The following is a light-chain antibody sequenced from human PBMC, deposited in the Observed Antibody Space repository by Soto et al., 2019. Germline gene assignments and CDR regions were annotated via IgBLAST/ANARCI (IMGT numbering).Light chain of an antibody. Sequence: QSALTQPASVSGSPGQSITFSCTGTSSDVGAYNYVSWYQQHPGKAPKLMMYEVSNRPSGVSNRFSGSKSGNTASLTISGLQAEDEADYYCSSYTSSATYVFGTGTQLAVL. CDR2: EVS. J-gene: IGLJ1*01. V-gene: IGLV2-14*01. CDR3: SSYTSSATYV. CDR1: SSDVGAYNY.